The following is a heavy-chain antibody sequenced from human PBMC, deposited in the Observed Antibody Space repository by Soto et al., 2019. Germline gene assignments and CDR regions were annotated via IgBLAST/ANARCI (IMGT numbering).Heavy chain of an antibody. J-gene: IGHJ4*02. D-gene: IGHD3-3*01. CDR1: GGSISSFY. V-gene: IGHV4-59*08. CDR2: IYYSGST. CDR3: ARRAVGYDFWSGYRRESDYFDY. Sequence: SETLSLTCTVSGGSISSFYWSWIRQPPGKGLEWIGYIYYSGSTNYNPSLKSRVTISVDTSKNQFSLKLSSVTAADTAVYYCARRAVGYDFWSGYRRESDYFDYWGQGTLVTVSS.